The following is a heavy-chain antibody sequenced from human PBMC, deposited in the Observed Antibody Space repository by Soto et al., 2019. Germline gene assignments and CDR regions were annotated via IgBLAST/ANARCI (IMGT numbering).Heavy chain of an antibody. CDR2: IYYSGST. J-gene: IGHJ5*02. Sequence: PSETLSLTCTVSGASVSSGSYYWRWIRQPPGKGLEWIGYIYYSGSTNYNSSLKSRVTISVDTSKNQFSLKLSSVTAADTAVYYCARDMEGYCSSNSCYTPSRGFDPWGQGTLVTVS. V-gene: IGHV4-61*01. D-gene: IGHD2-2*02. CDR3: ARDMEGYCSSNSCYTPSRGFDP. CDR1: GASVSSGSYY.